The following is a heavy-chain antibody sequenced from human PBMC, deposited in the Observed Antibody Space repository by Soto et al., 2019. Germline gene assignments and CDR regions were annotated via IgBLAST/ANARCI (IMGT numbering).Heavy chain of an antibody. CDR1: GYSFTSYW. Sequence: GESLKISCKGSGYSFTSYWISWVRQMPGKGLEWMGRIDPSDSYTNYSPSFQGHVTISADKSISTAYLQWSSLKASDTAMYYCARRVAVSGTPKLRCHYYYYYGMDVWGQGTTVTVSS. J-gene: IGHJ6*02. D-gene: IGHD6-19*01. CDR3: ARRVAVSGTPKLRCHYYYYYGMDV. CDR2: IDPSDSYT. V-gene: IGHV5-10-1*01.